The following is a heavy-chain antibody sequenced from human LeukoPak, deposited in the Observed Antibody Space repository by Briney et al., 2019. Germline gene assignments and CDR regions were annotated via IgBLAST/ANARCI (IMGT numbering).Heavy chain of an antibody. Sequence: PGGSLRLSCAASGFIFSTYGMHWVRQAPGKGLEWVAVISYDGNNKYYVDSVKGRFTISRDNSKNTLYLQMNSLRAEDTAVYYCAQNKLTRYSIGPGPYWGQGTLVTVSS. D-gene: IGHD6-19*01. CDR1: GFIFSTYG. CDR2: ISYDGNNK. V-gene: IGHV3-30*18. CDR3: AQNKLTRYSIGPGPY. J-gene: IGHJ4*02.